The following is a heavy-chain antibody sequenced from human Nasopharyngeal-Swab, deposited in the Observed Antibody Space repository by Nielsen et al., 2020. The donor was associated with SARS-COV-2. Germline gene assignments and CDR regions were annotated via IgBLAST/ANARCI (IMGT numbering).Heavy chain of an antibody. Sequence: GGSLKISCKGSGYSFTSYWIGWVRQMPGKGLECMGIIYPGDSDTRYSPSFQGQVTISADKSISTAYLQWSSLKASDTAMYYCASLPNPYQGWFDPWGQGTLVTVSS. CDR3: ASLPNPYQGWFDP. D-gene: IGHD2-2*01. CDR2: IYPGDSDT. V-gene: IGHV5-51*01. CDR1: GYSFTSYW. J-gene: IGHJ5*02.